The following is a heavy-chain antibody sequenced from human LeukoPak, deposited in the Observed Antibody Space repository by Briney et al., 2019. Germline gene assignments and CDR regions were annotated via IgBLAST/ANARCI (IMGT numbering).Heavy chain of an antibody. D-gene: IGHD3-3*01. CDR3: ARGLEWPQGRYYYMDV. CDR1: GASISSGSYY. V-gene: IGHV4-61*02. J-gene: IGHJ6*03. CDR2: IYTSGST. Sequence: SETLSLTCTVSGASISSGSYYWSWTRQPAGKGLEWIGRIYTSGSTNYNPSLKSRVTISVDTSKNQFSLKLSSVTAADTAVYYCARGLEWPQGRYYYMDVWGKGTTVTVSS.